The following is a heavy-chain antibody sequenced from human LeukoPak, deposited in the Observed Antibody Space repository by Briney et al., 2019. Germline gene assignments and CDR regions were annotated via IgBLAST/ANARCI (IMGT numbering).Heavy chain of an antibody. J-gene: IGHJ4*02. CDR1: GYTLTELS. D-gene: IGHD6-6*01. CDR2: TSYDESNK. Sequence: SCKVSGYTLTELSMHWVRQAPGKGLEWVAVTSYDESNKYYADSVKGRFTISRDNSKKTLYLQMNSLRGEDTAVYYCARVVVSSSSDYFDYWGQGTLVIVSS. V-gene: IGHV3-30*04. CDR3: ARVVVSSSSDYFDY.